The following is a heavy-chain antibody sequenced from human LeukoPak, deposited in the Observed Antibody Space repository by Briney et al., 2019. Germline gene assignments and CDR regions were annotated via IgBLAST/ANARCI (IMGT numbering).Heavy chain of an antibody. CDR2: IYYSGST. CDR1: GGSISSSSYY. D-gene: IGHD6-19*01. J-gene: IGHJ3*02. CDR3: ARSWEEGGYSSGWYIDWHAFDI. V-gene: IGHV4-39*01. Sequence: SETLSLTCTVSGGSISSSSYYWGWIRQPPGKGLEWIGSIYYSGSTYYNPSLKSRVTISVDTSKNQFSLKLSSVTAADTAVYYCARSWEEGGYSSGWYIDWHAFDIWGQGTMVTVSS.